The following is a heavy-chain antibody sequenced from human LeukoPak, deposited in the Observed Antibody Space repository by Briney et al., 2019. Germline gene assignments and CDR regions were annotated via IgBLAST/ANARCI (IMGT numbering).Heavy chain of an antibody. CDR1: GFTFSSYW. CDR2: INSDGSST. CDR3: ARGEYYDFWSGYYNFDY. J-gene: IGHJ4*02. Sequence: GGSLRLSCAASGFTFSSYWMHWVRHAPGKGLVWVSCINSDGSSTSYADSVKGRFTISRDNAKNTLYLQMSSLRAEDTAVYYCARGEYYDFWSGYYNFDYWGQGTLVTVSS. V-gene: IGHV3-74*01. D-gene: IGHD3-3*01.